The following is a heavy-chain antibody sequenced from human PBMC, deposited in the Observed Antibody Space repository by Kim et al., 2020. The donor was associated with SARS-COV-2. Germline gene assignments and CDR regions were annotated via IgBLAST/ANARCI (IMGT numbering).Heavy chain of an antibody. CDR2: MNAAGNYI. J-gene: IGHJ6*03. D-gene: IGHD3-9*01. V-gene: IGHV3-21*06. CDR3: ARAVDQSWPYYYFDF. Sequence: GGSLRLSCAASGFIFSTYSVNWVRQAPGKGLEWVSSMNAAGNYIYYADSVRGRFTISRDNAKYSLYLQMNSLRAEDTAVYDCARAVDQSWPYYYFDFLG. CDR1: GFIFSTYS.